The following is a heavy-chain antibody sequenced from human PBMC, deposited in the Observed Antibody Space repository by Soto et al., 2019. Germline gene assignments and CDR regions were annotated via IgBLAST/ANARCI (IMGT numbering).Heavy chain of an antibody. J-gene: IGHJ4*02. CDR1: GFTVSSNY. CDR2: IYSGGST. V-gene: IGHV3-53*01. D-gene: IGHD3-22*01. CDR3: AIHSNYYDSSGYPTIGEPPIDY. Sequence: EVQLVESGGGLIQPGGSLRLSCAASGFTVSSNYMSWVRQAPGKGLEWVSVIYSGGSTYYADSVKGRFTISRDNSKNTLYLQRNSLRAEDTAVYYCAIHSNYYDSSGYPTIGEPPIDYWGQGTLVTVSS.